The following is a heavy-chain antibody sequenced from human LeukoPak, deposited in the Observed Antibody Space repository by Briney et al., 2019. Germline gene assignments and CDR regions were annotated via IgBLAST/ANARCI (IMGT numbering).Heavy chain of an antibody. D-gene: IGHD3-10*01. CDR1: GGSISSYY. Sequence: NPSETLSLTCTVSGGSISSYYWSWIRQPPGKGLEWIGYIYYSGSTNYNPSLKSRVTISVDTSKNQFSLKLSSVTAADTAVYYCARHYSSGTYPLDSWGQGTLVTVSS. V-gene: IGHV4-59*01. J-gene: IGHJ4*02. CDR3: ARHYSSGTYPLDS. CDR2: IYYSGST.